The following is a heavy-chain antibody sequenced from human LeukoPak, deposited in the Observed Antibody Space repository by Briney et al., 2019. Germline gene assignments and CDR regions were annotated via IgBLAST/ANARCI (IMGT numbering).Heavy chain of an antibody. CDR3: ARSLNGDANWFDP. CDR2: IIPIFGTA. Sequence: GASVKVSCKASGGTFSSYAISWVRQAPGQGLEWMGGIIPIFGTANYARKFQGRVTITTDESTSTAYMELSSLRSEDTAVYYCARSLNGDANWFDPWGQGTLVTVSS. J-gene: IGHJ5*02. D-gene: IGHD3-16*01. V-gene: IGHV1-69*05. CDR1: GGTFSSYA.